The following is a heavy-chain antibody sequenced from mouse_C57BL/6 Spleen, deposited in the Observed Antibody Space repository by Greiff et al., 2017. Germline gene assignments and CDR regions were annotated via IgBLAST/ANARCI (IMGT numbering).Heavy chain of an antibody. D-gene: IGHD4-1*01. Sequence: EVKLVESGGGLVQPGGSLKLSCAASGFTFSDYYMYWVRQTPEKRLEWVAYIINGGGSTYYPDTVKGRFTISRDNAKNTLYLQMSRLKSEDTAMYYCARRWDGAYAMDYWGQGTSVTVSS. CDR3: ARRWDGAYAMDY. CDR2: IINGGGST. CDR1: GFTFSDYY. J-gene: IGHJ4*01. V-gene: IGHV5-12*01.